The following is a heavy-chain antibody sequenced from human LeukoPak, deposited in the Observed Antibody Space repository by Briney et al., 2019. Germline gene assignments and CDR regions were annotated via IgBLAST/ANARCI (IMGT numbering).Heavy chain of an antibody. CDR2: FDPEDGET. D-gene: IGHD4-11*01. V-gene: IGHV1-24*01. CDR3: APSAIYSIMRTPANRLFNS. CDR1: GYTLNELS. Sequence: ASVKVSCKVSGYTLNELSIHWVRQAPGKGLEWMGGFDPEDGETVYAQKFQGRVTMTEDTSTDTAYMELSSLTSGDTAVYYCAPSAIYSIMRTPANRLFNSWGQGTLVTVSS. J-gene: IGHJ4*02.